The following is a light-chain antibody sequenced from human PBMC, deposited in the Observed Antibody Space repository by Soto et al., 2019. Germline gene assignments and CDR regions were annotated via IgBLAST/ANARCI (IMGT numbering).Light chain of an antibody. Sequence: EIVMTQSPATLSVSPGGRATLSCRASQSVRSNLAWYQHKLGQAPRLLIYDASTRATGIPDRFTGSGSGTEFTLTISNLQSEDFAVYYCHQHTTWPRTFGQGTKLEIK. CDR2: DAS. V-gene: IGKV3-15*01. J-gene: IGKJ2*01. CDR1: QSVRSN. CDR3: HQHTTWPRT.